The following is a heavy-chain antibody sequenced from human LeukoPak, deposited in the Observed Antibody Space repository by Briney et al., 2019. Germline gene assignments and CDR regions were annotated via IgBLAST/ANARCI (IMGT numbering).Heavy chain of an antibody. CDR3: ARVRGSSWYPYYYGMDV. CDR2: IKQDGSEK. V-gene: IGHV3-7*01. D-gene: IGHD6-13*01. Sequence: TGGSLRLSCAASGFTFSSYWMSWVRQAPGKGLEWVANIKQDGSEKYYVDSVKGRFTISRDNAKNSLYLQMNNLRAEDTAVYSCARVRGSSWYPYYYGMDVWGQGTTVTVSS. CDR1: GFTFSSYW. J-gene: IGHJ6*02.